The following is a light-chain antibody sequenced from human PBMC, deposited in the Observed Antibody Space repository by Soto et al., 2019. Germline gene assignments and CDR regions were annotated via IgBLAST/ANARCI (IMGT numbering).Light chain of an antibody. V-gene: IGLV1-44*01. CDR3: AAWDDSLNGWV. CDR1: SSNIGSNT. Sequence: QAVVTQPPLASGTPGQRVTISCSGSSSNIGSNTVNWYQQLPGTAPKLLIYSNNQRPSGVPDRFSGSKSGTSASLAISGLQSEDEADYYCAAWDDSLNGWVFGGGTKVTVL. J-gene: IGLJ3*02. CDR2: SNN.